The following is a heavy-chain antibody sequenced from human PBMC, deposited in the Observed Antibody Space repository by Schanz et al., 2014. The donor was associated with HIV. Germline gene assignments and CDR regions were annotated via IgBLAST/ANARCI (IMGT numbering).Heavy chain of an antibody. CDR1: GFTFSTND. Sequence: QVQLVESGGGVVQPGRSLRLSCAASGFTFSTNDMHWVRQVPGKGLEWVAVISYDGANKKFEDSVKGRFTISRDNSKNTLYLQMKSLRVEDTAVYYCAKDRNYYDSKYRGKGNYYYYYGMDVWGQGTTVTVSS. D-gene: IGHD3-22*01. CDR2: ISYDGANK. V-gene: IGHV3-30*18. J-gene: IGHJ6*02. CDR3: AKDRNYYDSKYRGKGNYYYYYGMDV.